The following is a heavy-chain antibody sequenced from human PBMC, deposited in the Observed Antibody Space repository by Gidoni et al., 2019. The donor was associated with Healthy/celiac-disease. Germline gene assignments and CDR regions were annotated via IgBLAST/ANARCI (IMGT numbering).Heavy chain of an antibody. V-gene: IGHV3-15*01. J-gene: IGHJ4*02. CDR3: TTGSGYSSSPFDY. CDR2: IKSKTDGGTK. CDR1: GFTFINAW. D-gene: IGHD6-13*01. Sequence: EVQLVESGGGLLKPGGSLSLSCAASGFTFINAWMCWVRQAPGKGLEWVCRIKSKTDGGTKDYAAPVKGRFTISRDDSKNTLYLQMNSLKTEDTAVYYCTTGSGYSSSPFDYWGQGTLVTVSS.